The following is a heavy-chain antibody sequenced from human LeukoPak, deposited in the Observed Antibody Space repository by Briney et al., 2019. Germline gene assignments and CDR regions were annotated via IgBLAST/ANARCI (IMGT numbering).Heavy chain of an antibody. CDR2: IYHSGST. CDR1: GSSISSGYY. J-gene: IGHJ6*03. D-gene: IGHD5-18*01. Sequence: PSETLSLTCAVSGSSISSGYYWGWIRQPPGKGLEWIGSIYHSGSTYHNPPLKSRVTILVDTSKNQFSLKLSSVTAADTAVYYCARTQLAYYYYYMDVWGKGTSVTVSS. V-gene: IGHV4-38-2*01. CDR3: ARTQLAYYYYYMDV.